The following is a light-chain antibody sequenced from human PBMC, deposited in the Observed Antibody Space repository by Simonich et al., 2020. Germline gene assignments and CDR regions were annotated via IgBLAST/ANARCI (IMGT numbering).Light chain of an antibody. CDR2: DVS. Sequence: QSALTQPASVSGSPGQSITISFTGTSSDVGGYNYVSWYQQHPGQAPKLMIYDVSKRPSGVSTRFSGSKSGNTASLTISGLQAEDEADYYCSSYTSSSTVVFGGGTKLTVL. V-gene: IGLV2-14*01. CDR3: SSYTSSSTVV. CDR1: SSDVGGYNY. J-gene: IGLJ2*01.